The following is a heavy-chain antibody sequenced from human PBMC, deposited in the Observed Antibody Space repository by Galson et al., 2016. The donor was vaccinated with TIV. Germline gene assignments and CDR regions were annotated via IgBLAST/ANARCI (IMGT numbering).Heavy chain of an antibody. D-gene: IGHD2-8*01. CDR3: VKDRGYAENRGAFDY. V-gene: IGHV3-30*02. Sequence: SLRLSCAVSTFTFRSYGMHWVRQAPGKGLEWVAFIRQDGSERFHRDSGKGRLTISRDNPKNTLDLQMNSLRAEDTAVYYCVKDRGYAENRGAFDYWGQGILVTVSS. CDR1: TFTFRSYG. CDR2: IRQDGSER. J-gene: IGHJ4*02.